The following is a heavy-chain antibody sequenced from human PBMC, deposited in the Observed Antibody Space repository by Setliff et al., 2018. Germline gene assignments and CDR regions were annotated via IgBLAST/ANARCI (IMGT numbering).Heavy chain of an antibody. V-gene: IGHV1-69*10. Sequence: SVKVSCKVSGGAFTSHGVSWVRQAPGQGLEWMGGIIPLSDISNYAQKLQGRVTITAGKSTNTVNMELSSLRSEDTAVYYCARVGFRGVMSAYFDFWGQGTQVTVSS. CDR3: ARVGFRGVMSAYFDF. CDR1: GGAFTSHG. CDR2: IIPLSDIS. D-gene: IGHD3-10*01. J-gene: IGHJ4*02.